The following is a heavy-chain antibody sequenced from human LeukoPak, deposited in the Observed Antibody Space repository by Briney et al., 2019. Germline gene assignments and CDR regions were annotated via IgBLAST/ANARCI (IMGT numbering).Heavy chain of an antibody. V-gene: IGHV3-33*06. CDR3: AKDPHYYDGSGYYVDY. CDR1: GFTFSSYV. J-gene: IGHJ4*02. D-gene: IGHD3-22*01. Sequence: PGRSLRLSCAASGFTFSSYVMHWVRQAPGKGLEWVAVIWYDGSNKYYADSVKGRFTISRDNSKNTLYLQMNSLSAEDTAVYYCAKDPHYYDGSGYYVDYWGQGTLVTSPQ. CDR2: IWYDGSNK.